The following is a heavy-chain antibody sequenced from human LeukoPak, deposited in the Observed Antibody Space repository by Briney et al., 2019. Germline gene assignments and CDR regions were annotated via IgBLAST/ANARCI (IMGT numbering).Heavy chain of an antibody. V-gene: IGHV3-66*02. Sequence: GGSLRLSCAASGFTVSNNYMSWVRQAPGKGLEWVSVIFSGGGTYYADSVKGRFTISRDNSKSTLYLQMNSLRPEDTAVYFCATWRVPGYFDYWGQGTLLTVSS. CDR3: ATWRVPGYFDY. CDR2: IFSGGGT. J-gene: IGHJ4*02. D-gene: IGHD3-10*01. CDR1: GFTVSNNY.